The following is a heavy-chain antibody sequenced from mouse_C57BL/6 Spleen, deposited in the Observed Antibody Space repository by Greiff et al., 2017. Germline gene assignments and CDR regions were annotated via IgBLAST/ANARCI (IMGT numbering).Heavy chain of an antibody. Sequence: VQLQQSGPELVKPGASVKISCKASGYAFSSSWMNWVKQRPGQGLEWIGRIYPGDGDTNYNGKFKGKATLTADKSSSTAYMQLSSLTSEGSAVYFCARVYYGNLDWCDDVWGTGTTVTVSS. CDR1: GYAFSSSW. V-gene: IGHV1-82*01. D-gene: IGHD2-1*01. CDR2: IYPGDGDT. J-gene: IGHJ1*03. CDR3: ARVYYGNLDWCDDV.